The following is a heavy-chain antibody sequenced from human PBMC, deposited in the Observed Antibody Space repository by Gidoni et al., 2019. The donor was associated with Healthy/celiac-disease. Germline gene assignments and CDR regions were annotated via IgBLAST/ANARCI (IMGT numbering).Heavy chain of an antibody. Sequence: QVQLVQSGAAVKKPGSSVKVYFKASGCTFSSYAISWVRQAPGQGLEWMGGSIPILGTANDAQKFQGRVTITADESTSTAYMELSSLRAEDTAVYYCARESNDWNPDYWGQGTLVTVSS. D-gene: IGHD1-1*01. V-gene: IGHV1-69*01. CDR1: GCTFSSYA. CDR2: SIPILGTA. J-gene: IGHJ4*02. CDR3: ARESNDWNPDY.